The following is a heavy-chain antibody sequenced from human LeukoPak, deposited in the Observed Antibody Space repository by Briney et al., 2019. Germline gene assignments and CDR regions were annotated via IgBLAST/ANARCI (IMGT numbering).Heavy chain of an antibody. J-gene: IGHJ4*02. CDR2: INPSGGST. Sequence: EASVKVSCKASGYTFTSYYMHWVRQAPGQGLEWMGIINPSGGSTSYAQKFQGRVTMTRDTSTSTVYMELSSLRSEDTAVYYCARAYCSSTSCHANYFDYWGQGTLVTVSS. CDR3: ARAYCSSTSCHANYFDY. D-gene: IGHD2-2*01. CDR1: GYTFTSYY. V-gene: IGHV1-46*01.